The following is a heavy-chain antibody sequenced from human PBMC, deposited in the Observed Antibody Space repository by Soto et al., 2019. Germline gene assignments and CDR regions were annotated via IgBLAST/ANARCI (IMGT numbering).Heavy chain of an antibody. J-gene: IGHJ4*02. CDR1: GYTFTSYG. CDR3: ARWGEIWFGELFFGSFDY. Sequence: QVQLVQSGAEVKKPGASVKVSCKASGYTFTSYGISWVRQAPGQGLEWMGWISAYNGNTNYAQKLQGRVTMTTDTATSTAYMELRSLRSDDTAVYYCARWGEIWFGELFFGSFDYWGQGTLVTVSS. V-gene: IGHV1-18*01. CDR2: ISAYNGNT. D-gene: IGHD3-10*01.